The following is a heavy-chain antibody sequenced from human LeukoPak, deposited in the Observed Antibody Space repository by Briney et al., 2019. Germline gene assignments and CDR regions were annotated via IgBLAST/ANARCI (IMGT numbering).Heavy chain of an antibody. J-gene: IGHJ5*02. CDR1: GGSISSYY. V-gene: IGHV4-59*01. Sequence: SVTLSLTCTVSGGSISSYYWSWIPQPPGKGREWIGYIYYSGSTNYNPSLQSRVTISVDTSKNQFSLKLSSVTAADTAVYYCARAIAVAGLAWFDPWGQGTLVTVSS. D-gene: IGHD6-19*01. CDR2: IYYSGST. CDR3: ARAIAVAGLAWFDP.